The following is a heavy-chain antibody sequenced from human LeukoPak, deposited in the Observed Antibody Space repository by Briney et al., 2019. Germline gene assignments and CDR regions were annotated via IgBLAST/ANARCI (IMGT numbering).Heavy chain of an antibody. V-gene: IGHV4-39*07. CDR1: GGSISSSSYY. D-gene: IGHD3-22*01. CDR2: IYHSGST. Sequence: SETLSLTCTVSGGSISSSSYYWGWIRQPPGKGLEWIGSIYHSGSTYYNPSLKSRVTISVDTSKNQFSLKLSSVTAADTAVYYCARGANYYDSSGIGYWGQGTLVTVSS. J-gene: IGHJ4*02. CDR3: ARGANYYDSSGIGY.